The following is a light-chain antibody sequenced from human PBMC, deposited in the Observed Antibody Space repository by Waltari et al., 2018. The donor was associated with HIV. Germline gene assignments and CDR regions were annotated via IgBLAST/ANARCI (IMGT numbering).Light chain of an antibody. Sequence: QSVLTQPPSVSGAPGQRVTISCTRSSSTIGAGYDVHWYQQLPGTAPKLLIYDNTNRPSGVPDRISGSKSGTSASLAITGLQAEDEADYYCQSYDSSLSGYVFGTGTKVTVL. CDR2: DNT. J-gene: IGLJ1*01. CDR1: SSTIGAGYD. CDR3: QSYDSSLSGYV. V-gene: IGLV1-40*01.